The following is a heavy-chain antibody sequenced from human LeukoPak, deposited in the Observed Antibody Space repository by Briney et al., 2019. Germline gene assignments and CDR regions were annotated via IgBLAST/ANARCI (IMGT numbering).Heavy chain of an antibody. J-gene: IGHJ4*02. CDR3: ARGKWSRRIFDY. CDR2: INHSGST. V-gene: IGHV4-34*01. CDR1: GGSFSGYY. Sequence: SETLSLTCAVYGGSFSGYYWSWIRQPPGKGLEWIGEINHSGSTNYNPSLKSRVTISVDTSKNQFSLKLSSVTAADTAVYYCARGKWSRRIFDYWGQGTLVTVSS. D-gene: IGHD3-3*01.